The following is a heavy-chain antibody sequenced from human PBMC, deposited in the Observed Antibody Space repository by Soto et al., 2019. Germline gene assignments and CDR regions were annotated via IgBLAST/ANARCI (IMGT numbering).Heavy chain of an antibody. CDR3: ARHLTLSRDGHNRGFDY. CDR1: GYSFTSYW. CDR2: IDPSDSYT. Sequence: PGESLKISCKGSGYSFTSYWISWVRQMPGKGLEWMGRIDPSDSYTNYSPSFQGHVTISADKSISTAYLQWSSLKASDTAMYYCARHLTLSRDGHNRGFDYWGQGTLVTVSS. D-gene: IGHD2-2*01. J-gene: IGHJ4*02. V-gene: IGHV5-10-1*01.